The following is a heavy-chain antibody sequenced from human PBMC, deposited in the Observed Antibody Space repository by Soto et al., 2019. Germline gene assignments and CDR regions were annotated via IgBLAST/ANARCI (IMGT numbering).Heavy chain of an antibody. Sequence: GGSLRLSCAASEFTFGDYAMHWVRQAPGKGLEWVSVISWDRSSIFYADSVKGRFTISRDNSKNTVSLQMNSLRAEDSAAYYCATTGPYWGQGTLVTVSS. CDR3: ATTGPY. J-gene: IGHJ4*02. V-gene: IGHV3-NL1*01. CDR2: ISWDRSSI. CDR1: EFTFGDYA.